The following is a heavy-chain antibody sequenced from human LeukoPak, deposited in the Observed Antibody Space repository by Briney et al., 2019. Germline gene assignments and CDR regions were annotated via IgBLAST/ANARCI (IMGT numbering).Heavy chain of an antibody. CDR2: TNPNSGNT. D-gene: IGHD2-2*01. V-gene: IGHV1-8*01. Sequence: ASVKVSCKASGYTFTSYDINWVRQATGQGLEWMGWTNPNSGNTGYAQKFQGRVTMTRNTSISTAYMELSSLRSEDTAVYYCAREYCSSTSCYYYYYYGMDVWGQGTTVTVSS. CDR1: GYTFTSYD. J-gene: IGHJ6*02. CDR3: AREYCSSTSCYYYYYYGMDV.